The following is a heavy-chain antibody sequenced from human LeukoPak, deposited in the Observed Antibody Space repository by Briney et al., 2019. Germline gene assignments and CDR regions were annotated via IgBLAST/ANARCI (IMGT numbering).Heavy chain of an antibody. CDR1: GGSFSGYH. CDR2: IDHSGSA. V-gene: IGHV4-34*01. CDR3: ARGFPTSSRWFDP. D-gene: IGHD6-6*01. Sequence: SETLSLTCGVYGGSFSGYHWTWIRLRPGKGLDWIGDIDHSGSAHYNPSLKSRVTVSIDTSNKQFSLNLHSATAADTAVYYCARGFPTSSRWFDPWGQGTLVTVSS. J-gene: IGHJ5*02.